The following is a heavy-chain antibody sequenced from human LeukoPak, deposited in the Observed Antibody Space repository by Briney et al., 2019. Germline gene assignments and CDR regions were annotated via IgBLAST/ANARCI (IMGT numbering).Heavy chain of an antibody. CDR3: ARDCSGGSCYVDY. V-gene: IGHV3-48*03. CDR2: ISSSGSTI. D-gene: IGHD2-15*01. J-gene: IGHJ4*02. CDR1: GFTFSSYE. Sequence: GGSLRLPCAASGFTFSSYEMNWVRQAPGKGLEWVSYISSSGSTIYYADSVKGRFTISRDNAKNSLYLQMNSLRAEDTAVYYCARDCSGGSCYVDYWGQGTLVTVSS.